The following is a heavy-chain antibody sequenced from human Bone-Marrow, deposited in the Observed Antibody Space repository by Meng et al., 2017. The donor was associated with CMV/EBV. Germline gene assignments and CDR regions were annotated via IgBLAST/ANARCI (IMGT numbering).Heavy chain of an antibody. CDR2: IIPIFGTA. Sequence: SVKVSCKASGGTFSSYAISWVRQAPGQGLEWMGGIIPIFGTANYAQKFQGRVTITTDESTSTAYMELSSLRSEDTAVYYCARGGGNARINWFDPWGQGTLVTASS. CDR1: GGTFSSYA. V-gene: IGHV1-69*05. J-gene: IGHJ5*02. CDR3: ARGGGNARINWFDP. D-gene: IGHD4-23*01.